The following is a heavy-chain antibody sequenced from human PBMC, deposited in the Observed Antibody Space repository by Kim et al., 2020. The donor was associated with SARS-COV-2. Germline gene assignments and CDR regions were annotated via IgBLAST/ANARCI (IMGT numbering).Heavy chain of an antibody. J-gene: IGHJ4*02. CDR1: GGSISSGGYY. V-gene: IGHV4-31*03. CDR2: IYYSGST. Sequence: SETLSLTCTVSGGSISSGGYYWSWIRQHPGKGLEWIGYIYYSGSTYYNPSLKSRVTISVDTSKNQFSLKLSSVTAADTAVYYCARGDGGGGRDYWGQGTLVTVSS. D-gene: IGHD2-21*01. CDR3: ARGDGGGGRDY.